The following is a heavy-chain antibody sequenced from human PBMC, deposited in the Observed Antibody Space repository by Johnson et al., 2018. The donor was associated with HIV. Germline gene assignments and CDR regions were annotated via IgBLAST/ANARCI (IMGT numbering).Heavy chain of an antibody. CDR3: ARGVKQQLSVVDAFGI. CDR2: ISYDGSNK. J-gene: IGHJ3*02. D-gene: IGHD6-13*01. CDR1: GFTFSSYA. V-gene: IGHV3-30-3*01. Sequence: QMLLVESGGGVVQPGRYLRLSCAASGFTFSSYAMHWVRQAPGKGLEWVAVISYDGSNKYYADSVKGRFTISRDNSKNTLYLQMNSLRAEDTAVYYCARGVKQQLSVVDAFGIWGQGTMVTVSS.